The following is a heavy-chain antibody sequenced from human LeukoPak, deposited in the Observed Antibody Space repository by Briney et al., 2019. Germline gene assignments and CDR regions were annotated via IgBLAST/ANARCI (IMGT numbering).Heavy chain of an antibody. Sequence: SETLSLTCAVYGGSFSGYYWSWIRQPPGKGLEWIGEINHSGSTNYNPSLKSRVTISVDTSKNQFSLKLSSVTAADTAVYYCARKERAVVGATTYNYYYYMDVWGKGTTVTVSS. CDR3: ARKERAVVGATTYNYYYYMDV. V-gene: IGHV4-34*01. CDR2: INHSGST. D-gene: IGHD2-15*01. CDR1: GGSFSGYY. J-gene: IGHJ6*03.